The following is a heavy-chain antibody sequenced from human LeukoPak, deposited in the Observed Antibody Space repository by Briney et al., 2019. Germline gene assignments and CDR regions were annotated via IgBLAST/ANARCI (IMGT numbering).Heavy chain of an antibody. CDR1: GFTFSACE. CDR3: ASSSFDSSGSYYFDY. CDR2: ISRSGSTR. Sequence: PGGSLRLSCAISGFTFSACELTWVRQAPGKGLEWVSYISRSGSTRYYADSVKGRFTISRDNAKNSLYLQMNSLRAEDTAVYYCASSSFDSSGSYYFDYWGQGTLVTVPS. V-gene: IGHV3-48*03. D-gene: IGHD3-22*01. J-gene: IGHJ4*02.